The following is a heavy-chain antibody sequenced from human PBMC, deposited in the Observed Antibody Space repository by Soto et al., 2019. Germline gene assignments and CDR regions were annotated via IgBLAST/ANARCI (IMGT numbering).Heavy chain of an antibody. J-gene: IGHJ6*02. V-gene: IGHV1-69*13. CDR1: GGTFSSYA. Sequence: SLKVSCEASGGTFSSYAISWARQAPGQGLEWMGGIIPIFGTANYAQKFQGRVTITADESTSTAYMELSSLRSEDTAVYYCARRAAAAYDYSYYYRMDVWGQGTTVTVSS. D-gene: IGHD6-13*01. CDR2: IIPIFGTA. CDR3: ARRAAAAYDYSYYYRMDV.